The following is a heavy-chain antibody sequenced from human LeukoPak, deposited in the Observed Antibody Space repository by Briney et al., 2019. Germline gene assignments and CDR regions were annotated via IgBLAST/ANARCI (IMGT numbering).Heavy chain of an antibody. D-gene: IGHD4-11*01. J-gene: IGHJ4*02. V-gene: IGHV3-7*03. CDR3: ANPPTVTSFHY. CDR1: GFTFSTYW. Sequence: GGSLRLSCAASGFTFSTYWMSWVRRTPGKGLEWVANIKKDGSEKYYVDSVKGRFTISRDSAKNSLYLQMNSLRAEDTAIYYCANPPTVTSFHYWGQGTLVTVSS. CDR2: IKKDGSEK.